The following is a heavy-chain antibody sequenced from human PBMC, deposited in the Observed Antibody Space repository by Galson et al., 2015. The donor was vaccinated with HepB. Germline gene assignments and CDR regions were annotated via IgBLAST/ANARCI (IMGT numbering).Heavy chain of an antibody. CDR1: GYSFTSYW. J-gene: IGHJ3*02. CDR2: IDPSDSYT. D-gene: IGHD2-2*01. V-gene: IGHV5-10-1*01. Sequence: QSGAEVKKPGESLRISCKGSGYSFTSYWISWVRQMPGKGLEWMGRIDPSDSYTNYSPSFQGHVTISADKSISTAYLQWSSLKASDTAMYYCAISPLGYCSSTSCSGAFDIWGQGTMVTVSS. CDR3: AISPLGYCSSTSCSGAFDI.